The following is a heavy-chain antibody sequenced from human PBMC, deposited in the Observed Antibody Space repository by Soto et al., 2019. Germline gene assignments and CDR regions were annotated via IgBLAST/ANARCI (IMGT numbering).Heavy chain of an antibody. CDR3: ARNWDWGSLAY. CDR1: GFTFSSYA. J-gene: IGHJ4*02. V-gene: IGHV3-23*01. Sequence: GGSLRLSCAASGFTFSSYAMSWVRQAPGKGLEWVSAISGSGGSTYYADSVKGRFTISRDNSKNTLYLQMNSLRAEDTAVYYCARNWDWGSLAYWGQGTLVTVSS. D-gene: IGHD7-27*01. CDR2: ISGSGGST.